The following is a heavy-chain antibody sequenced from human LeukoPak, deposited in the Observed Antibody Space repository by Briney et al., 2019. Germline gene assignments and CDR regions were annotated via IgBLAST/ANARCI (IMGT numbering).Heavy chain of an antibody. D-gene: IGHD3-22*01. V-gene: IGHV1-8*01. CDR1: GYTFTSYD. Sequence: ASVKVSCKASGYTFTSYDINWVRQATGQGLEWMGWMNPNSGNTGYAQKFQGRVTMTTDTSTSTAYMELRSLRSDDTAVYYCARSPGGPYYYDSTPFDYWGQGTLVTVPS. CDR2: MNPNSGNT. J-gene: IGHJ4*02. CDR3: ARSPGGPYYYDSTPFDY.